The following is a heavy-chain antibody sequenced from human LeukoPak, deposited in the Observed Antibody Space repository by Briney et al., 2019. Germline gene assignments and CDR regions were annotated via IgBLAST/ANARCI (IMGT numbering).Heavy chain of an antibody. Sequence: SETLSLTCTVSGGSISSSSYYWGWIRQPAGKGLEWIGRIYISGSTNYNPSLKSRVTMSVDTSKNQFSLKLSSVTAADTAVYYCARVCGGDCPDAFDIWGQGTMVTVSS. V-gene: IGHV4-61*02. CDR3: ARVCGGDCPDAFDI. CDR2: IYISGST. J-gene: IGHJ3*02. D-gene: IGHD2-21*02. CDR1: GGSISSSSYY.